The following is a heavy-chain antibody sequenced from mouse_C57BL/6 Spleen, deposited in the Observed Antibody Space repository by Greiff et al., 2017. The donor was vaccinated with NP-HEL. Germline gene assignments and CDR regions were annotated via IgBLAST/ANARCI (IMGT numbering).Heavy chain of an antibody. CDR1: GYTFTSYW. J-gene: IGHJ4*01. CDR3: ATQIYYGYDGVLFCYAMDY. CDR2: IHPNSGST. D-gene: IGHD2-2*01. Sequence: QVQLQQPGAELVKPGASVKLSCKASGYTFTSYWMHWVKQRPGQGLEWIGMIHPNSGSTNYNEKFKSKATLTVDKSSSTAYMQLSSLTSEDSAVYYCATQIYYGYDGVLFCYAMDYWGQGTSVTVSS. V-gene: IGHV1-64*01.